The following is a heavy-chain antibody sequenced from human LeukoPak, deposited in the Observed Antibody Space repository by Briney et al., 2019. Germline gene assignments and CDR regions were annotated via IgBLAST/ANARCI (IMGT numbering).Heavy chain of an antibody. CDR3: ARVTDFLLDNWFDP. CDR2: IYYSGST. Sequence: SETLSLTCTVSGGSISSSSYYWGWIRQPPGKGLEWIGSIYYSGSTYYNPSLKSRVTISVDTSKNQFSLKLSSVTAADTAVYYCARVTDFLLDNWFDPWGQGTLVTVSS. J-gene: IGHJ5*02. V-gene: IGHV4-39*07. CDR1: GGSISSSSYY.